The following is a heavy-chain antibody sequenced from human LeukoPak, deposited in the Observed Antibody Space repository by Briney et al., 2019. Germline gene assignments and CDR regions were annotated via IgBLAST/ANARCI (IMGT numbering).Heavy chain of an antibody. J-gene: IGHJ6*02. V-gene: IGHV3-11*06. CDR1: GFTFTDYY. CDR2: ISTSGSYT. Sequence: GGSLRLSCAASGFTFTDYYMSWIRQAPGKGLEWASYISTSGSYTNYADSVKGRFTISRDNAKNSLYLQMNSLRAEDTAVYYCARGVAPYYYYGMDVWGRGTTVTVSS. CDR3: ARGVAPYYYYGMDV.